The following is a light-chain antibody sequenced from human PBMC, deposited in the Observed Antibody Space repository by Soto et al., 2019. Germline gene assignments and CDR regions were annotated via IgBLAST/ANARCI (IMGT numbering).Light chain of an antibody. J-gene: IGKJ1*01. V-gene: IGKV1-5*03. CDR3: QHYDSYSEA. CDR2: KAS. Sequence: DIQMTHSPSTLSLSVGDRVTITRRASQTINSWLAWYQQKPGKAPKLLIYKASTLKSGVPSRFSGSGSGTEFTLTISSLQPDDFATYYCQHYDSYSEAFGQGTKVDIK. CDR1: QTINSW.